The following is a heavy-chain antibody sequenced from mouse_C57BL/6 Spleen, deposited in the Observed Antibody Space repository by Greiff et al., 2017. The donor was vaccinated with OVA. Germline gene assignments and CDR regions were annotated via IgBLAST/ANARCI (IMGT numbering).Heavy chain of an antibody. CDR1: GYTFTDYY. D-gene: IGHD2-3*01. CDR3: AREGVYDFYYAMDY. CDR2: INPNNGGT. J-gene: IGHJ4*01. V-gene: IGHV1-26*01. Sequence: VQLQQSGPELVKPGASVKISCKASGYTFTDYYMNWVKQSHGKSLEWIGDINPNNGGTSYNQKFKGKATLTVDKSSSTAYMELRSLTSEDSAVYYCAREGVYDFYYAMDYWGQGTSVTVSS.